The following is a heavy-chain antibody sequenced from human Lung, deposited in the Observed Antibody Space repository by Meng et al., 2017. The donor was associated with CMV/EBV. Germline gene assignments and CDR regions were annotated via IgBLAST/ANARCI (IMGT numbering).Heavy chain of an antibody. J-gene: IGHJ4*02. D-gene: IGHD6-19*01. CDR1: GYTLTDYY. CDR2: INPSDDT. V-gene: IGHV1-2*02. Sequence: QVQLVQSGAEVKKPXXSVKVYWKASGYTLTDYYIHWVRQAPGQWLEWMGWINPSDDTNYAQNFQGRVTMTRDMSINTVYMELSRLTSDDTAVYYCAGGSGWSRFDHWGQGTLVTVSS. CDR3: AGGSGWSRFDH.